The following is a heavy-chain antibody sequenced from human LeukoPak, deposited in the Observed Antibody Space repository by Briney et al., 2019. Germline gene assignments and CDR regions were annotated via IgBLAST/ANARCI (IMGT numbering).Heavy chain of an antibody. CDR1: GGTFSSYA. Sequence: ASVKASRKASGGTFSSYAISWVRQAPGQGLEWMGGIIPIFGTANYAQKFQGRVTITADESMSTAYMELSSLRSEDTAVYYCARDPQNTEYQLLETNWFDPWGQGTLVTVSS. D-gene: IGHD2-2*01. V-gene: IGHV1-69*13. CDR3: ARDPQNTEYQLLETNWFDP. J-gene: IGHJ5*02. CDR2: IIPIFGTA.